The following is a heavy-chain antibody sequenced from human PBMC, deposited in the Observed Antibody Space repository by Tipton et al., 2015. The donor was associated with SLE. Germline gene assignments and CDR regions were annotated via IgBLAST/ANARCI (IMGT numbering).Heavy chain of an antibody. CDR2: IWFDGNSE. J-gene: IGHJ4*02. D-gene: IGHD6-13*01. V-gene: IGHV3-33*01. CDR1: GFTFSTHG. Sequence: SLRLSCAASGFTFSTHGMHWVRQAPGKGLEWVAVIWFDGNSESYADSVQGRFTISRDYAKNSVYLQMNSLRAEDTAVYYCARGETIGSSPGFDFWGQGTLVTVSS. CDR3: ARGETIGSSPGFDF.